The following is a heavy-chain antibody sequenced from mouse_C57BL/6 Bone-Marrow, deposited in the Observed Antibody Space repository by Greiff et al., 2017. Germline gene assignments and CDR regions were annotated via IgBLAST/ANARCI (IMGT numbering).Heavy chain of an antibody. Sequence: VQLQQPGAELVRPGSSVKLSCKASGYTFTSYWMDWVKQRPGQGLEWIGNIYPSDSETHYNQKFKDKATLTVDKSSSTAYMQLSSLTSEDSAVYYCARGNDGYYGNFDYWGQGTTLTGSS. CDR3: ARGNDGYYGNFDY. J-gene: IGHJ2*01. CDR2: IYPSDSET. CDR1: GYTFTSYW. V-gene: IGHV1-61*01. D-gene: IGHD2-3*01.